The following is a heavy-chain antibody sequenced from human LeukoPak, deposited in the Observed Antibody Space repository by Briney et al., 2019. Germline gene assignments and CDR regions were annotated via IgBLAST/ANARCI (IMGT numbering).Heavy chain of an antibody. CDR1: GFTFSSFG. CDR2: ISYDGSNE. V-gene: IGHV3-30*03. J-gene: IGHJ4*02. CDR3: ARDLYYFGSGSLPDY. Sequence: GGSLRLSCVASGFTFSSFGMHWVRQAPGKGLEWVAIISYDGSNEYYADSMKGRFTISRDNSKNTLYLQMNSLRAEDTAVYYCARDLYYFGSGSLPDYWGQGTLVTVSS. D-gene: IGHD3-10*01.